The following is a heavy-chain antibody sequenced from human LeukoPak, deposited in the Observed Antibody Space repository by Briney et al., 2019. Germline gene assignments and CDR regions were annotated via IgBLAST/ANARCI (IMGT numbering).Heavy chain of an antibody. CDR2: IGSSGSTV. CDR3: ARDTLEYSNSPDALDI. D-gene: IGHD4-23*01. Sequence: PGGSLRLSCAASGFTFSAYEMNWVCQAPGKGLEWVSYIGSSGSTVYYADSVKGRFTISRDNAKNSLYMQMESLRDEDTAIYYCARDTLEYSNSPDALDIWGQGTMVTVSS. V-gene: IGHV3-48*03. J-gene: IGHJ3*02. CDR1: GFTFSAYE.